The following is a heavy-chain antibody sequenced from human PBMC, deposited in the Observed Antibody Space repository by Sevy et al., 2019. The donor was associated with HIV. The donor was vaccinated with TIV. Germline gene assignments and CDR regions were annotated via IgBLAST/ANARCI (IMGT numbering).Heavy chain of an antibody. V-gene: IGHV4-59*01. CDR1: GGSISSYY. CDR2: IYYSGST. D-gene: IGHD6-13*01. Sequence: SETLSLTCTGSGGSISSYYWSWIRQPPGKGLEWIGYIYYSGSTNYNPSLKSRVTISVDTSKNQFSLKLRSVTAADTAVYYGARESIAAAGTDVGYYYYMDVWGKGTTVTVSS. CDR3: ARESIAAAGTDVGYYYYMDV. J-gene: IGHJ6*03.